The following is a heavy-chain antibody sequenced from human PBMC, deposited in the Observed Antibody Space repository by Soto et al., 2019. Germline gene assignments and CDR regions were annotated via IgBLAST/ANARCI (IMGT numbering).Heavy chain of an antibody. J-gene: IGHJ3*01. CDR3: ASDGVRGFDAFDF. V-gene: IGHV6-1*01. Sequence: SQTLSLTCAISGDSVSSNSAAWNCIRQSPSRGLEWLGRTYYRSKWYNDYAVSVKSRITINPDTSKNQFSLQLNSVTPEDTAVYYCASDGVRGFDAFDFWGLGTMVTVSS. CDR2: TYYRSKWYN. D-gene: IGHD3-10*02. CDR1: GDSVSSNSAA.